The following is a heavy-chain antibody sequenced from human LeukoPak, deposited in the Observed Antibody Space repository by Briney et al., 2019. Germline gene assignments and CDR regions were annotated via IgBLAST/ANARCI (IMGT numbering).Heavy chain of an antibody. Sequence: GGSLRLSCAASGFSFSTYSINWVRQAPGKGLEWVASISRNSNYIYYADSVKGRFTISRDNAENSLYLQMNSLRTEDTAVYYCVRWGRQWSNWFDPWGQGTLVTVSS. CDR2: ISRNSNYI. D-gene: IGHD6-19*01. J-gene: IGHJ5*02. V-gene: IGHV3-21*01. CDR3: VRWGRQWSNWFDP. CDR1: GFSFSTYS.